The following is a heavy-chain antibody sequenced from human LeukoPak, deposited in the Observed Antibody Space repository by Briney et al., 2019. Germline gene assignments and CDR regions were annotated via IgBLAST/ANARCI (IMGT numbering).Heavy chain of an antibody. CDR1: GGSISSYY. CDR2: IYYSGST. D-gene: IGHD6-13*01. CDR3: ARDRSAAGYDAFDI. J-gene: IGHJ3*02. V-gene: IGHV4-59*01. Sequence: SETLSLTCTVSGGSISSYYWSWIRQPPGKGLEWIGYIYYSGSTNYNPSLKSRVTISVDTSKNQFSLKLSSVTAADTAVYYCARDRSAAGYDAFDIWGQGTMVTVSS.